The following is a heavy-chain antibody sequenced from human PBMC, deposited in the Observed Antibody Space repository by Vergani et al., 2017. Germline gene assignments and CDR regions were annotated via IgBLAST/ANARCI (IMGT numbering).Heavy chain of an antibody. CDR3: ATIPAAGTRGYFNY. J-gene: IGHJ4*02. V-gene: IGHV4-61*10. Sequence: QVQLQESGPGLVKPSDTLSLTCTVSGGSVSSGSYYWSWIRQPAGKGLEWIGYIYYSGSTNYNPSLKSRVTISVDTSKNQFSLKLSSVTAADTAVYYCATIPAAGTRGYFNYWGQGTLVTVSS. D-gene: IGHD6-13*01. CDR2: IYYSGST. CDR1: GGSVSSGSYY.